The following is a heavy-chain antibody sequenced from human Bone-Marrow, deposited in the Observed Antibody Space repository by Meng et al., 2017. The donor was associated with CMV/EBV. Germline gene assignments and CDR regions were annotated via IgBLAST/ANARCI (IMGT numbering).Heavy chain of an antibody. CDR3: ARGWELAPFDY. Sequence: SETLSLTCTVSGGSISSSSYYWGWIRQPPGKGLEWIGSIYYSGSTYYNPSLKSRVTISVDTSKNQFSLKLSSVTAADTAVYYCARGWELAPFDYWGQGTLVTASS. V-gene: IGHV4-39*07. J-gene: IGHJ4*02. D-gene: IGHD1-26*01. CDR2: IYYSGST. CDR1: GGSISSSSYY.